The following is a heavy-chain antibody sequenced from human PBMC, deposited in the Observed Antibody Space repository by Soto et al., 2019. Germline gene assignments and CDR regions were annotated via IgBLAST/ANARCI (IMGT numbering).Heavy chain of an antibody. Sequence: PGGSLRLSCAASGFTFSSYAMHWVRQAPGKGLEWVAVISYDGSNKYYADSVKGRFTISRDNSKNTLYLQMNSLRAEDTAVYYCARDPGGSYLAYFDYWGQGTLVTVSS. CDR2: ISYDGSNK. D-gene: IGHD1-26*01. CDR3: ARDPGGSYLAYFDY. CDR1: GFTFSSYA. V-gene: IGHV3-30-3*01. J-gene: IGHJ4*02.